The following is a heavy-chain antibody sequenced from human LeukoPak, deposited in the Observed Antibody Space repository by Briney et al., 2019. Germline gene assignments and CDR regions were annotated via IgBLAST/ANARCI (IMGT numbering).Heavy chain of an antibody. CDR1: GFTFSSYS. Sequence: GGSLRLSCAASGFTFSSYSMNWVRQAPGKGLEWVAVISYDGSNKYYADSVKGRFTISRDNSKNTLYLQMNSLRAEDTAVYYCARGEYSSSFDYWGQGTLVTVSS. V-gene: IGHV3-30*03. CDR2: ISYDGSNK. CDR3: ARGEYSSSFDY. J-gene: IGHJ4*02. D-gene: IGHD6-6*01.